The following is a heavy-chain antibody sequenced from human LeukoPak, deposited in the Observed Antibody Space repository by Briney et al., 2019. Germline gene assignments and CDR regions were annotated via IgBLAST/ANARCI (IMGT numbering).Heavy chain of an antibody. CDR3: ARDGALERFYYDSSGYYYGY. CDR1: GYTFTDYY. J-gene: IGHJ4*02. Sequence: ASVKVSCKASGYTFTDYYMHWVRQAPGQGLEWMGIINPSGGSTSYAQKFQGRVTMTRDTSTSTVYMELSSLRSEDTAVYYCARDGALERFYYDSSGYYYGYWGQGTLVTVSS. CDR2: INPSGGST. V-gene: IGHV1-46*01. D-gene: IGHD3-22*01.